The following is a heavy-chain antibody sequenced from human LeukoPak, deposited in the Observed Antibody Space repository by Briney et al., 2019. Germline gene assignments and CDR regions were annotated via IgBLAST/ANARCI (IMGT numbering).Heavy chain of an antibody. CDR2: INHSGST. J-gene: IGHJ4*02. V-gene: IGHV4-34*01. CDR3: ARGRRDYVWGSYRSQYYYFDY. CDR1: GGSFSGYY. Sequence: PSETLSLTCAVYGGSFSGYYWSWIRQPPGKGLEWIGEINHSGSTNYNPSPKSRVTISVDTSKNQFSLKLSSVTAADTAVYYCARGRRDYVWGSYRSQYYYFDYWGQGTLVTVSS. D-gene: IGHD3-16*02.